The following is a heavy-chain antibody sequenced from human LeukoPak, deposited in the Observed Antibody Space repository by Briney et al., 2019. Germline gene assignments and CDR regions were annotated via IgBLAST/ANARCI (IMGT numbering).Heavy chain of an antibody. Sequence: PVPSLRLSCAVSKLTFSDYAIHWVRQAPGKGLEWVALTSYDGGSKHYTDSVKGRFTISRDNSKNTVYLQMSSLRRNDTAVYYCATTYGAGFDYWGQGTLVSVSS. CDR1: KLTFSDYA. D-gene: IGHD4-17*01. J-gene: IGHJ4*02. CDR2: TSYDGGSK. V-gene: IGHV3-30*04. CDR3: ATTYGAGFDY.